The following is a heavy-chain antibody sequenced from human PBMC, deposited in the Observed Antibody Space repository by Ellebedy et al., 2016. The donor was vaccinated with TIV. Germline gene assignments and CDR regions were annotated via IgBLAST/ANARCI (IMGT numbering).Heavy chain of an antibody. Sequence: MPSETLSLTFTVSSGSISSGGYYISSGGYYWSWISQLPGKGLEWIGYIYHSGSTYYNPSLKIRVTISVDKSNNQFSLKVWSVTTADTAIYFCASGHDRGGVTPSTFDYWGQGTLVTVSS. V-gene: IGHV4-31*03. CDR1: SGSISSGGYYISSGGYY. J-gene: IGHJ4*02. CDR3: ASGHDRGGVTPSTFDY. D-gene: IGHD3-16*01. CDR2: IYHSGST.